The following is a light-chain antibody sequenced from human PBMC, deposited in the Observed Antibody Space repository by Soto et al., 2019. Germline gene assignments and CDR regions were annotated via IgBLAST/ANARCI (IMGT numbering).Light chain of an antibody. CDR1: SSDVGAYNY. CDR2: EVS. J-gene: IGLJ2*01. Sequence: SALTQPASVSGSPGQSITISCTGTSSDVGAYNYVSWYQQHPGKAPKLLIYEVSNRPSGVSNRFSGSKSGNTASLTISGLQAVDEADYYCTSYTTSSTVAFGGGTKVTVL. V-gene: IGLV2-14*01. CDR3: TSYTTSSTVA.